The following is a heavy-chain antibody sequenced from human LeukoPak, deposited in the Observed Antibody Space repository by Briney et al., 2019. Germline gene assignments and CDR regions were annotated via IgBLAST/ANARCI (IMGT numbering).Heavy chain of an antibody. V-gene: IGHV1-8*01. CDR3: ARINIRSKGALAY. CDR1: GYTFTSYD. D-gene: IGHD5/OR15-5a*01. J-gene: IGHJ4*02. CDR2: MNPNSGNT. Sequence: ASVTVSCKASGYTFTSYDINWVRQATGQGLEWMGWMNPNSGNTGYAQKFQGRVTMTRNTSISTAYMELSSLRSEDTAVYYCARINIRSKGALAYWGQGTLVTVSS.